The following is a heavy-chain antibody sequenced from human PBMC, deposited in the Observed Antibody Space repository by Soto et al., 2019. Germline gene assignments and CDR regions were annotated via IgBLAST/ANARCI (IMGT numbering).Heavy chain of an antibody. CDR1: GYTFTSYG. CDR3: VRDDFGLGIDY. J-gene: IGHJ4*02. Sequence: VSCXASGYTFTSYGISWVRQAPGQGLEWMGWISAYNGNTNYAQKLQGRVTMTTDTSTSTAYMELRSLRAEDTAVYYCVRDDFGLGIDYWGLGTLVTVSS. CDR2: ISAYNGNT. V-gene: IGHV1-18*01. D-gene: IGHD1-26*01.